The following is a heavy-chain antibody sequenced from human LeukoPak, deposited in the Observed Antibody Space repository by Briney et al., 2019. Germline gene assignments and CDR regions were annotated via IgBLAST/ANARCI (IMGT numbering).Heavy chain of an antibody. CDR2: ISNSGST. Sequence: SETLSLTCTVSGGSFSGYLWSWIRQPPGKGLEWIGYISNSGSTNYNPSLKSRVSIPLDTSKNQFSLQLSSVTAADTAVYYCARSHGLYWGQGTLVTVSS. D-gene: IGHD4-17*01. V-gene: IGHV4-59*13. CDR3: ARSHGLY. CDR1: GGSFSGYL. J-gene: IGHJ4*02.